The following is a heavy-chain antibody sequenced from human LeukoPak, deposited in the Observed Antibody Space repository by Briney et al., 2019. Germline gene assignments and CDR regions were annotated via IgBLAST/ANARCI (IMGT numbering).Heavy chain of an antibody. V-gene: IGHV3-48*03. Sequence: GGSLRLSCAASGFTFSSYEMNWVRQAPGKGLEWVSYISSSGSTIYYADPVKGRFTISRDNAKNSLYLQMNSLRAEDTAVYYCARDRLAYNWNYMILDPWGQGTLVTVSS. CDR3: ARDRLAYNWNYMILDP. CDR1: GFTFSSYE. CDR2: ISSSGSTI. D-gene: IGHD1-7*01. J-gene: IGHJ5*02.